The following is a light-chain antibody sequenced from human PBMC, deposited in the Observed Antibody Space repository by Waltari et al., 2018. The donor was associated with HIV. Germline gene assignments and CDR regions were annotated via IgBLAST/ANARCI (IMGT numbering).Light chain of an antibody. J-gene: IGKJ2*01. CDR2: KVS. CDR1: RDINNW. CDR3: HQYSNSSPYT. Sequence: DIQMTQSPSTLSASVGGRVIITCRASRDINNWLAWYQQKPGKAPRPLMYKVSILESGVPSRFSGRGSGTEFTLTINNLQPEDFSTYYCHQYSNSSPYTFGPGTKL. V-gene: IGKV1-5*03.